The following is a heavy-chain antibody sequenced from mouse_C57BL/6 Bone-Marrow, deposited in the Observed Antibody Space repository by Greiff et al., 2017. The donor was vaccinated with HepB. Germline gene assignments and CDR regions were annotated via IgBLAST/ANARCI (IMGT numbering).Heavy chain of an antibody. Sequence: QVQLQQPGAELVKPGASVKLSCKASGYTFTSYWMHWVKQRPGRGLEWIGRIDPNSGGTKYNEKFKSKATLTVDKPSSTAYMQLSSLTSEDSAVYYSARGGILRDLLGFAYWGQGTLVTVSA. V-gene: IGHV1-72*01. CDR2: IDPNSGGT. D-gene: IGHD1-1*01. J-gene: IGHJ3*01. CDR1: GYTFTSYW. CDR3: ARGGILRDLLGFAY.